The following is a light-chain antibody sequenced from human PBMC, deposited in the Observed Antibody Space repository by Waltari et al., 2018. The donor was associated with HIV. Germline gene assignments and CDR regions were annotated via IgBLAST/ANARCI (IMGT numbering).Light chain of an antibody. CDR1: SSNIGAGYD. Sequence: QSVLTQPPSVSGAPGQRVSLSCTGSSSNIGAGYDVHWYQQLPGTAPKLLVFGSHYRPSGVPDRFSGSKSGTSASLAITGLQAEDEAYYYCQSYDNNSSGNWVFGGGTKLTVL. V-gene: IGLV1-40*01. CDR2: GSH. J-gene: IGLJ3*02. CDR3: QSYDNNSSGNWV.